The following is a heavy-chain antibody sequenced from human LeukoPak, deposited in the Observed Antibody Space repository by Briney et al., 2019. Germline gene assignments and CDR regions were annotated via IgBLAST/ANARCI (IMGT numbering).Heavy chain of an antibody. J-gene: IGHJ5*02. CDR1: GYTFTNYH. Sequence: ASVTVSCKASGYTFTNYHIAWVRQAPGQGLEWMGWVSTNDGNTVYAQRLQGRVTMTTDTSTSTAYMELRSLRSDDTAVYYCARDLLSYSSGSNNWFDPWGQGTLVTVTS. D-gene: IGHD6-19*01. V-gene: IGHV1-18*01. CDR2: VSTNDGNT. CDR3: ARDLLSYSSGSNNWFDP.